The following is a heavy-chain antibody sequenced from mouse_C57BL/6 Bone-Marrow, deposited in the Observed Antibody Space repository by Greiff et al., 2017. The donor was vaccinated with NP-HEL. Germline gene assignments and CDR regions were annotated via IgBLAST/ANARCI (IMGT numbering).Heavy chain of an antibody. V-gene: IGHV1-39*01. J-gene: IGHJ3*01. Sequence: EVQLQQSGPELVKPGASVKISCKASGYSFTDYNMNLVKQSNGKSLEWIGVLNPNYGTTSYNQKFTGKATFTVDQSSITAYMQRNSLTSEDSAVYYCARDSSGSFAYWGQGTLVTVSA. D-gene: IGHD3-2*02. CDR1: GYSFTDYN. CDR2: LNPNYGTT. CDR3: ARDSSGSFAY.